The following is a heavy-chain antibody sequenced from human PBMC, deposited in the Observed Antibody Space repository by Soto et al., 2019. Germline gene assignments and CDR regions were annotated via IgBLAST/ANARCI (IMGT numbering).Heavy chain of an antibody. D-gene: IGHD2-15*01. J-gene: IGHJ4*02. CDR3: ARTKCSGGGCYSWSLDY. CDR2: RYYSEST. Sequence: PSETLSLTCTVSGGSITTGGYYWSWIRQLPGKGLEWIGHRYYSESTYYNPSPKSRVSISLDTSKNQFSLKLSFVTAADTAMYYCARTKCSGGGCYSWSLDYWGQGTPVTVSS. V-gene: IGHV4-31*03. CDR1: GGSITTGGYY.